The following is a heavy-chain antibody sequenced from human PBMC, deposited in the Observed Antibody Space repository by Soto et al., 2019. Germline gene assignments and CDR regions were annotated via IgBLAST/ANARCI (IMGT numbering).Heavy chain of an antibody. CDR3: AKSRDCSGGSCYCPTYSYGMDV. CDR1: GFTFSSDA. D-gene: IGHD2-15*01. CDR2: ISYDGSSK. Sequence: GVSLRLSCAASGFTFSSDAMHWVRQSPGKGLEWVAVISYDGSSKYYADSVKGRFTISRDNSKNTLYLQMNSLRAEDTAVYYCAKSRDCSGGSCYCPTYSYGMDVWGQGTTVTVSS. J-gene: IGHJ6*02. V-gene: IGHV3-30-3*01.